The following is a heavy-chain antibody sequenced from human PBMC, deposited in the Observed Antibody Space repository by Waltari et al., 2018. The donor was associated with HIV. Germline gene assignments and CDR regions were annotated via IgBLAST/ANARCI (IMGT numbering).Heavy chain of an antibody. D-gene: IGHD3-16*01. CDR3: VRGFGNYGFYFDY. J-gene: IGHJ4*02. CDR2: IDHTGTS. Sequence: QVHLPQWGSGLLKPSGTLSLTCAVCGGSFSGYYWTWIRQSPGGGLEWMGEIDHTGTSTYNPSLKGRVTMSVDTSKNQFSLTLKSVTAADTAVYYCVRGFGNYGFYFDYWGQGKLVSVSS. CDR1: GGSFSGYY. V-gene: IGHV4-34*02.